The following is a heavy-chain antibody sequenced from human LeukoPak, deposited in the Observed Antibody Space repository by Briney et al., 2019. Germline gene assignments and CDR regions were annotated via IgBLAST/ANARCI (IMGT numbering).Heavy chain of an antibody. CDR1: GFTFADYG. J-gene: IGHJ6*03. D-gene: IGHD3-3*01. CDR3: ARGEWLGYYYYMDV. Sequence: GGSLRLSCAASGFTFADYGMSWVRQAPGKGLEWLSGINWNGGSTGDADSVKGRFTISRDNAKNSLYLQMNSLRAEDTALYYCARGEWLGYYYYMDVWGKGTTVTVSS. V-gene: IGHV3-20*04. CDR2: INWNGGST.